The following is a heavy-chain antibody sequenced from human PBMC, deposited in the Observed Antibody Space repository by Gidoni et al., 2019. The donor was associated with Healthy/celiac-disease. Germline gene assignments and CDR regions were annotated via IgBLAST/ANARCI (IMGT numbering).Heavy chain of an antibody. CDR2: IPPIFETA. CDR3: AREREAYCSSTSCADYYYYYGMDV. Sequence: QVQLVQSGAEVKKPGSSVKVSCKASVGTFSRYAISWVRQAPGQGLEWLGGIPPIFETANYAQKFQGRVTSTADESTTTAYMELSSLRSEDTAVYYCAREREAYCSSTSCADYYYYYGMDVWGQGTTVTVSS. CDR1: VGTFSRYA. D-gene: IGHD2-2*01. J-gene: IGHJ6*02. V-gene: IGHV1-69*01.